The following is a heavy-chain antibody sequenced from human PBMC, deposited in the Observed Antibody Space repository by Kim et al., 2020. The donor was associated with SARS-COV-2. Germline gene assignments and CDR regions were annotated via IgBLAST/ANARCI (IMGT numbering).Heavy chain of an antibody. CDR1: GGSISSGGYY. D-gene: IGHD6-19*01. V-gene: IGHV4-31*03. J-gene: IGHJ4*02. CDR2: IYYSGST. CDR3: ARVQWLVSVVFDY. Sequence: SETLSLTCTVSGGSISSGGYYWSWIRQHPGKGLEWIGYIYYSGSTYYNPSLKSRVTISVDTSKNQFSLKLSSVTAADTAVYYCARVQWLVSVVFDYWGQGTLVTVSS.